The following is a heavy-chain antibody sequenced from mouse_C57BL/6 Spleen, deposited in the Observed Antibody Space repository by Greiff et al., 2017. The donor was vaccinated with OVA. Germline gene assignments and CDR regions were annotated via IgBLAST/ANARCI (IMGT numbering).Heavy chain of an antibody. J-gene: IGHJ3*01. CDR2: IDPSDSYT. CDR1: GYTFTSYW. CDR3: ARGGGNAWFAY. Sequence: QVQLQQPGAELVKPGASVKLSCKASGYTFTSYWMQWVKQRPGQGLEWIGEIDPSDSYTNYNQKFKGKATLTVDTSSSTAYMQLSSLTSEDSAVYYCARGGGNAWFAYWGQGTLVTVSA. V-gene: IGHV1-50*01. D-gene: IGHD2-1*01.